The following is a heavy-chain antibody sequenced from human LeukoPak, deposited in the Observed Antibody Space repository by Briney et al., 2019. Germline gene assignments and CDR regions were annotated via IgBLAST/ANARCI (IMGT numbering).Heavy chain of an antibody. D-gene: IGHD1-26*01. CDR2: ISSSTTTTI. CDR3: ARSRSGSYFDH. J-gene: IGHJ4*02. CDR1: GFTFSSYS. Sequence: PGGSLRLSCAASGFTFSSYSMNWVRQAPGKGLEWVSYISSSTTTTIYYADSVKGRFTISRDNAKNSLYLQINSLRAEDTAVFYCARSRSGSYFDHWGQGTLVTVSS. V-gene: IGHV3-48*01.